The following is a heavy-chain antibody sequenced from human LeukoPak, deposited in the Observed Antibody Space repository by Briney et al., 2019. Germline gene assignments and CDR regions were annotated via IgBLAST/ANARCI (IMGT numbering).Heavy chain of an antibody. V-gene: IGHV5-51*01. CDR2: IYPGDSDT. CDR3: ARRLSSSSPKTYYYYGMDV. Sequence: GESVKISCKGSGYSFTSYWIGWVRQMPGKGLDWMGNIYPGDSDTRYSPSFQGQVTISADKSISTAYLQWSSLKASDTAMYYCARRLSSSSPKTYYYYGMDVWGQRTTVTVSS. CDR1: GYSFTSYW. D-gene: IGHD6-6*01. J-gene: IGHJ6*02.